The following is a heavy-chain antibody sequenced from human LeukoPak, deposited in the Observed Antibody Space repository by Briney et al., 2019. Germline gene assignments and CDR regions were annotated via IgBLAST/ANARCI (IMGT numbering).Heavy chain of an antibody. CDR3: AIRKQQVVPPRAYPYYYGMDV. D-gene: IGHD6-13*01. CDR1: GFTFSSND. J-gene: IGHJ6*02. V-gene: IGHV3-23*01. Sequence: GGPLRLFCAASGFTFSSNDMIWVRQAPGKGLEWVSGIWGSGGSTYYADSVKGRFTSSRDKSKNTLYLLMISLRAEDTAVYYCAIRKQQVVPPRAYPYYYGMDVWGQGTTVTVSS. CDR2: IWGSGGST.